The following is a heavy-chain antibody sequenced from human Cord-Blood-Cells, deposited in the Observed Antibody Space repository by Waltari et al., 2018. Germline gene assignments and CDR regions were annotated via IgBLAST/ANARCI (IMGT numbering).Heavy chain of an antibody. CDR3: ARVSLLTGDAFDI. V-gene: IGHV1-8*03. D-gene: IGHD7-27*01. CDR2: MNPNSGNT. J-gene: IGHJ3*02. Sequence: QVQLAQSAAEVKKPGASVKVSCTASGYTFTSSDTNWARKATGQGLEWMGWMNPNSGNTGYAQKFQGRVTITRNTSISTAYMELSSLRSEDTAVYYCARVSLLTGDAFDIWGQGTMVTVSS. CDR1: GYTFTSSD.